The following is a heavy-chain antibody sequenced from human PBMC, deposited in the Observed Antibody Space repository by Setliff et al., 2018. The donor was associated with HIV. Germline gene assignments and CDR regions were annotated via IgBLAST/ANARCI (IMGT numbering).Heavy chain of an antibody. V-gene: IGHV1-2*02. J-gene: IGHJ6*03. CDR1: GYTFNNYY. D-gene: IGHD3-16*02. CDR3: ARDGRYYRSTYYYYYMDV. Sequence: GASVKVSCKASGYTFNNYYMHWVRQAPGQGLEWMGWINPSSGGTNYAQKFQGRVTLTRDTSISTAYMELSRLRSDDTAVYYCARDGRYYRSTYYYYYMDVWGKGATVTVSS. CDR2: INPSSGGT.